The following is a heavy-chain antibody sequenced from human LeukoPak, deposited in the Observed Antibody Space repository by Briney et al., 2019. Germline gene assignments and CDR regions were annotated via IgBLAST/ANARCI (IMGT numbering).Heavy chain of an antibody. CDR1: GFSFSSYW. CDR3: ARDVITIFGVVRFDP. CDR2: IKQDGSEK. D-gene: IGHD3-3*01. Sequence: PGGSLRLSCAASGFSFSSYWMSWVRQAPGKGLEWVANIKQDGSEKYYVDSVKGRFTISRDNAKNSLYLQMNSLRAEDTAVYYCARDVITIFGVVRFDPWGQGTLVTVSS. V-gene: IGHV3-7*01. J-gene: IGHJ5*02.